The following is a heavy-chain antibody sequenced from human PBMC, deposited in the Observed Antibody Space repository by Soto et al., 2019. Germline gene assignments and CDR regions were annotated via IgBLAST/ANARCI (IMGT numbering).Heavy chain of an antibody. Sequence: GGSLRLSCAASGFTFSNAWMSWVRQAPGKGLEWVGRIKSKTDGGTTDYAAPVKGRFTISRDDSKNTLYLQMNSLKTEDTAVYYCTTEKIRYFGSMDVWGKGTTVTVSS. J-gene: IGHJ6*03. D-gene: IGHD3-9*01. V-gene: IGHV3-15*01. CDR3: TTEKIRYFGSMDV. CDR2: IKSKTDGGTT. CDR1: GFTFSNAW.